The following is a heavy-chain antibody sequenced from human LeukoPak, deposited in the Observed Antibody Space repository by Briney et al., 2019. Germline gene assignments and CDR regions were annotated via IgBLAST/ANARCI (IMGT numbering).Heavy chain of an antibody. V-gene: IGHV3-7*01. D-gene: IGHD3-16*02. J-gene: IGHJ4*02. CDR1: GFTFSSYS. CDR2: IKQDGSEK. CDR3: ACNRRSSDY. Sequence: GGSLRLSCAASGFTFSSYSMTWVRQAPGKGLEWVANIKQDGSEKYYVDSVKGRFTISRDNAKNSLYLQMNNLRAEDTAVYYCACNRRSSDYWGQGTLVTVSS.